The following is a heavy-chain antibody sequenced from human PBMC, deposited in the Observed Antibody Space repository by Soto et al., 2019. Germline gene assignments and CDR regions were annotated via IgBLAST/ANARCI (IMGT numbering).Heavy chain of an antibody. V-gene: IGHV1-69*13. CDR2: IIPIFGTA. D-gene: IGHD3-9*01. CDR3: ARGANYDILTGSDSYYYYYGMDV. CDR1: GGTFSSYA. Sequence: EASVKVSCKASGGTFSSYAISWVRQAPGQGLEWMGGIIPIFGTANYAQKFQGRVTITADESTSTAYMELSSLRSEDTAVYYCARGANYDILTGSDSYYYYYGMDVWGQGTTVTVSS. J-gene: IGHJ6*02.